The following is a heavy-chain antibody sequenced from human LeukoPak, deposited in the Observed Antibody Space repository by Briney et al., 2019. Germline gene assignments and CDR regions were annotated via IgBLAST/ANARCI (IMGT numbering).Heavy chain of an antibody. J-gene: IGHJ5*02. CDR1: GFTFSTYS. D-gene: IGHD3-10*01. V-gene: IGHV3-30*18. CDR3: AKVGGSGRSSYNWFDP. CDR2: ISYDVINK. Sequence: GGSLRLSCAASGFTFSTYSMNWVRQAPGQGLEWVAVISYDVINKYYADSVKGRFTISRDNSKNTLYLQMNSLRAEDTAVYYCAKVGGSGRSSYNWFDPWGQGTLVTVSS.